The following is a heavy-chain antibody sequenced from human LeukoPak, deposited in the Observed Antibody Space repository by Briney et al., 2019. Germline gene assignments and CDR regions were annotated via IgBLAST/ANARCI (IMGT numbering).Heavy chain of an antibody. D-gene: IGHD3-22*01. J-gene: IGHJ4*02. CDR2: INPNSGGT. CDR3: AGGGIGYYDSSGYVDY. CDR1: GYTFTGYY. Sequence: ASVRVSCKASGYTFTGYYMHWVRQAPGQGLEWMGWINPNSGGTNYAQKFQGRVTMTRDTSISTAYMELSRLRSDDTAVYYCAGGGIGYYDSSGYVDYWGQGTLVTVSS. V-gene: IGHV1-2*02.